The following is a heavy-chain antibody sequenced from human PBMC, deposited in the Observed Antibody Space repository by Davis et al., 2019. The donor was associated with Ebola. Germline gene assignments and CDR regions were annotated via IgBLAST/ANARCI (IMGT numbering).Heavy chain of an antibody. CDR1: GFPLSIYG. V-gene: IGHV3-21*01. CDR2: ISSSSDYI. D-gene: IGHD3-3*01. Sequence: GGSLRLSCEASGFPLSIYGMNWVRQAPGKGLEWVSYISSSSDYIYYADAVKGRFTISRDNVKKLLYLQMNSLRAEDTAVYYCAKYTHYDFLSGYPQYYYYYGLDVWGKGTTVTVSS. CDR3: AKYTHYDFLSGYPQYYYYYGLDV. J-gene: IGHJ6*04.